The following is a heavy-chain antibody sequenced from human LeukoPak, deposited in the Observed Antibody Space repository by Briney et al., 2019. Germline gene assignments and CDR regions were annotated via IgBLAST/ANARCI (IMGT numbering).Heavy chain of an antibody. CDR3: ARKNDFDI. D-gene: IGHD2/OR15-2a*01. V-gene: IGHV4-59*01. CDR2: IYYSGST. Sequence: PSETLSLTCTVYGASITSDHWNWIRQPPGKGLEWIGCIYYSGSTYYNPSLKSRVTISVDMSKNQFSLRLTSVTAADTAVYYCARKNDFDIWGQGTLVTVSS. J-gene: IGHJ3*02. CDR1: GASITSDH.